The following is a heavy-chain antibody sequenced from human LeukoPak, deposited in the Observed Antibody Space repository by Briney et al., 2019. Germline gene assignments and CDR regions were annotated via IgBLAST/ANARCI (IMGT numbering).Heavy chain of an antibody. J-gene: IGHJ4*02. Sequence: SETLSLTCTVSGGSISTYYWSWIRQAPGKGLEWIGYVYYSGSTEYDPSLKSRVTISVDASKNQFSLKMNSVTAADTAVYYCARGSDFWSGYSFDNWGQGTLVTVSS. V-gene: IGHV4-59*01. CDR1: GGSISTYY. D-gene: IGHD3-3*01. CDR2: VYYSGST. CDR3: ARGSDFWSGYSFDN.